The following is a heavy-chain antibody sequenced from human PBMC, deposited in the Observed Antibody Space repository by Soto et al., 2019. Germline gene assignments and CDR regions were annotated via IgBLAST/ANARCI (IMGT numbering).Heavy chain of an antibody. D-gene: IGHD1-26*01. CDR3: ARVRIVGATTVFDY. Sequence: PSETLSLTCTVSGGSISRYYWIWIRQPPGKGLEGIGYIYYSGSTNYNPSLKSRVTISVDTSKNQFSLKLSSVTAADTAVYYCARVRIVGATTVFDYWGQGTLVTVSS. CDR1: GGSISRYY. CDR2: IYYSGST. V-gene: IGHV4-59*01. J-gene: IGHJ4*02.